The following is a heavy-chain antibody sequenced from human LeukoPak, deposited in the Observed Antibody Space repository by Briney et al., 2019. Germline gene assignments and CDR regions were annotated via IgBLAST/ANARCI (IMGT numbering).Heavy chain of an antibody. Sequence: SSETLSLTCTVSGGSISSYYWSWIRQPPGKGLEWIGYIYYSGSTNYNPSLKSRVTISVDTSKNQFSLKLSSVTAADTAVYYCARFVSSWYYFDYWGQGTLVTVSS. D-gene: IGHD6-13*01. J-gene: IGHJ4*02. CDR1: GGSISSYY. CDR2: IYYSGST. V-gene: IGHV4-59*01. CDR3: ARFVSSWYYFDY.